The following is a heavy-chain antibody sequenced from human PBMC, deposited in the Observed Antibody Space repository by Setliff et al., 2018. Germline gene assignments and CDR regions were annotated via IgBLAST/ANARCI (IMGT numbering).Heavy chain of an antibody. CDR2: IYYSGST. Sequence: PSETLSLTCTVSGASISGNSYYWAWIRQPPGKGLEWIGYIYYSGSTYYNPSLKSRVTISVDTSKNQFSLKLSSVTAADTAVYYCARVRGDDSSGYYPWAFDIWGQGTMVTVSS. J-gene: IGHJ3*02. CDR1: GASISGNSYY. D-gene: IGHD3-22*01. CDR3: ARVRGDDSSGYYPWAFDI. V-gene: IGHV4-31*03.